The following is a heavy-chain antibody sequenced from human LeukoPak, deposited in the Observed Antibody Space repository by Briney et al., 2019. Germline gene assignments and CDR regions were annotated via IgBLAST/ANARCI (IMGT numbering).Heavy chain of an antibody. D-gene: IGHD2-15*01. CDR2: VWHSGTT. V-gene: IGHV4-39*07. Sequence: SETLSLTCTVSGGSISSSNYYWGWIRQPPGKGLEWIGEVWHSGTTNYNPSLKSRATISVDKSKNQFSLNLTSVTAADTAVYYCASRLGFCSGGNCLPHDYWGRGTLVIVSS. J-gene: IGHJ4*02. CDR3: ASRLGFCSGGNCLPHDY. CDR1: GGSISSSNYY.